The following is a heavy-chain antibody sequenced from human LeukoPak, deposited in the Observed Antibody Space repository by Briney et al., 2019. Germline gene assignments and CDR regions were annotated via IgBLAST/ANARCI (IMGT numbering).Heavy chain of an antibody. D-gene: IGHD3-22*01. CDR2: INAGNGNT. CDR1: GYTFTSYA. V-gene: IGHV1-3*03. Sequence: ASVKVSCKASGYTFTSYAMHWVRQAPGQRLEWMGWINAGNGNTKYSQEFQGRVTITRDTSASTAYMELSSLRSEDMAVYYCARDSGYYYYYYYYMDVWGKGTTVTVSS. CDR3: ARDSGYYYYYYYYMDV. J-gene: IGHJ6*03.